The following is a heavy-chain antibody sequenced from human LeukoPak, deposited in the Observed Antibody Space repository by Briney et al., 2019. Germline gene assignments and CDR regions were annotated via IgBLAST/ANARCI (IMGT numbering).Heavy chain of an antibody. CDR2: IYYSGST. D-gene: IGHD6-19*01. V-gene: IGHV4-30-4*01. CDR1: GGSISSGDYY. CDR3: ARAEAVAGYDY. Sequence: SETLSLTCTVSGGSISSGDYYWSWIRQPPGKGLEWIGYIYYSGSTYYNPSLKSRVTISVDMSKNQFSLKLSSVTAADTAVYYCARAEAVAGYDYWGQGTLVTVSS. J-gene: IGHJ4*02.